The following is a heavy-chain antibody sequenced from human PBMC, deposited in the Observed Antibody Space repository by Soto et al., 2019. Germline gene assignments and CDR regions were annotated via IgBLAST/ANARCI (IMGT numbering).Heavy chain of an antibody. D-gene: IGHD3-9*01. J-gene: IGHJ4*02. CDR2: INHSGST. V-gene: IGHV4-34*01. CDR3: ARITYYDILTGYYTASS. CDR1: GGSFSGYY. Sequence: SETLSLTCAVYGGSFSGYYWSWIRQPPGKGLEWIGEINHSGSTNYNPSLESRVTISVDTSKNQFSLKLSSVTAADTAVYYCARITYYDILTGYYTASSWGQGTPVTVSS.